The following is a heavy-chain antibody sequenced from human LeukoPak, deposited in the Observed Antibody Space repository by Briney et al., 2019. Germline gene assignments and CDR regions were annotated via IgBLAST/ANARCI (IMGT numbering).Heavy chain of an antibody. CDR2: IYSDNT. V-gene: IGHV3-66*02. J-gene: IGHJ4*02. CDR3: ARARYAELGYFDY. CDR1: GFTFDDYG. Sequence: PGGSLRLSCAASGFTFDDYGMSWVRQAPGKGLEWVSFIYSDNTHYSDSVKGRFTISRDNSKNTLYLQMNSLRAEDTAVYYCARARYAELGYFDYWGQGTLVTVSS. D-gene: IGHD2-2*01.